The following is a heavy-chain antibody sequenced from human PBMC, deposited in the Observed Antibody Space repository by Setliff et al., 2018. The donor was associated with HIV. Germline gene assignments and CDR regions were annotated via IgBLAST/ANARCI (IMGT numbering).Heavy chain of an antibody. CDR1: GFSLNDYY. D-gene: IGHD2-21*01. V-gene: IGHV3-11*06. J-gene: IGHJ4*02. Sequence: GGSLRLSCAASGFSLNDYYMSWVRQAPGKGLEWLSYISDSSTYTHYADSVKGRFTVSRDNAKSSLFLQMNSLRADDTAVYYCARVVVVIGSQDYFDYWGQGMLVTV. CDR2: ISDSSTYT. CDR3: ARVVVVIGSQDYFDY.